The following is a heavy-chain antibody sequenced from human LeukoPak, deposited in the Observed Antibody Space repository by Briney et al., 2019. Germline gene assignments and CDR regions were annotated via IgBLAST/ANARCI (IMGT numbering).Heavy chain of an antibody. Sequence: ASVKVSCKASGYTFTSYYMHWVRQAPGQGLEWMGIINPSGGSTSYAQKFQGRVTMTRDTSTSTVYMELSSLRSEDTAVYYCATGPLYTYYDFWSGYYHYWGQGTLVTVSS. V-gene: IGHV1-46*01. CDR1: GYTFTSYY. D-gene: IGHD3-3*01. CDR2: INPSGGST. J-gene: IGHJ4*02. CDR3: ATGPLYTYYDFWSGYYHY.